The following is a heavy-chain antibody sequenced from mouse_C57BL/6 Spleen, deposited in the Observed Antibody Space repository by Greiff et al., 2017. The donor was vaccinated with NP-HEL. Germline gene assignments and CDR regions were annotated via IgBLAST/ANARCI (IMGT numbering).Heavy chain of an antibody. V-gene: IGHV1-15*01. CDR3: TRGDYGYDGGFAY. D-gene: IGHD2-2*01. J-gene: IGHJ3*01. CDR1: GYTFTDYE. CDR2: IDPATGGT. Sequence: QVQLQQSGAELVRPGASVTLSCKASGYTFTDYEMHWVKQTPVHGLEWIGAIDPATGGTAYNQKFKGKATLTADKSSSTAYMELRSLTSADSAVYDCTRGDYGYDGGFAYWGQGTLVTVSA.